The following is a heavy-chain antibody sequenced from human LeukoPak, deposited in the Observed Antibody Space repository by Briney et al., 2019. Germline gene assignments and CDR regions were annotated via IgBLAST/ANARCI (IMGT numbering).Heavy chain of an antibody. CDR2: ISSSSSYI. CDR3: ARDRPRYGMDV. J-gene: IGHJ6*02. Sequence: PGGSLRLSCAASGFTVSSNYMSWVRQAPGKGLEWVSSISSSSSYIYYADSVKGRFTISRDNAKNSLYLQMNSLRAEDTAVYYCARDRPRYGMDVWGQGTTVTVSS. CDR1: GFTVSSNY. V-gene: IGHV3-21*01.